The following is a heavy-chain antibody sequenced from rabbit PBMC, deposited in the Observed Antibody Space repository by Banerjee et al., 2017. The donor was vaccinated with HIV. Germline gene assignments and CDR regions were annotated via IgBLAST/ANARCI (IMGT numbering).Heavy chain of an antibody. V-gene: IGHV1S40*01. Sequence: QSLEESGGDLVKPGASLTLTCTASGFSFSSYYYMCWVRQAPGKGLEWIASIYTGDGSTYYASWAKGRFTISKTSSTTVTLQMTSLTAADTATYFCARGVNGQYGMDLWGQGTLVTVS. CDR1: GFSFSSYYY. J-gene: IGHJ6*01. D-gene: IGHD3-1*01. CDR3: ARGVNGQYGMDL. CDR2: IYTGDGST.